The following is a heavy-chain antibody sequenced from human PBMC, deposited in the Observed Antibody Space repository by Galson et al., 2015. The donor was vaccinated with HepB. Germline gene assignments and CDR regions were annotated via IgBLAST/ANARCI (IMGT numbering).Heavy chain of an antibody. Sequence: SVKVSCKASGYTFTSYDINWVRQATGQGLEWMGWMNPNSGNTGYAQKFQGRVTMTRNTSISTAYMELSSLRSEDTAVYYCARALSCSGGSCSRSSIDYWGQGTLATVSS. CDR2: MNPNSGNT. J-gene: IGHJ4*02. V-gene: IGHV1-8*01. CDR3: ARALSCSGGSCSRSSIDY. D-gene: IGHD2-15*01. CDR1: GYTFTSYD.